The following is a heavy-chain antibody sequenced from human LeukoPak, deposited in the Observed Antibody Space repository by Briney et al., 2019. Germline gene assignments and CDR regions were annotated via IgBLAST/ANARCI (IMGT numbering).Heavy chain of an antibody. CDR2: INPNSGGT. CDR1: GYTFTAYY. D-gene: IGHD2-21*01. J-gene: IGHJ4*02. CDR3: ARGGGTYHVDY. Sequence: ASVKVSCKASGYTFTAYYMHWVRQAPGEGLEWMGWINPNSGGTKYAQKFQGRVTMTRDTSISTVYMELSSLRSDDTAVYYCARGGGTYHVDYWGQGTLVTVSS. V-gene: IGHV1-2*02.